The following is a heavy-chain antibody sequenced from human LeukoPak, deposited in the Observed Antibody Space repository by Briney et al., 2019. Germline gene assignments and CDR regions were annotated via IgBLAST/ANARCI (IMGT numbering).Heavy chain of an antibody. CDR2: ISSSSSYI. Sequence: GGSLRLSCAASGFTFSSYAMSWVRQAPGKGLEWVSSISSSSSYIYYADSVKGRFTISRDNAKNSLYLQMNSLRAEDTAVYYCARDYYDSSGYFDYWGQGTLVTVSS. D-gene: IGHD3-22*01. J-gene: IGHJ4*02. V-gene: IGHV3-21*01. CDR3: ARDYYDSSGYFDY. CDR1: GFTFSSYA.